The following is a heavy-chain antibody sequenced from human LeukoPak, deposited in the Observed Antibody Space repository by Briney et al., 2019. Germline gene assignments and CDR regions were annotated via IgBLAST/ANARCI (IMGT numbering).Heavy chain of an antibody. J-gene: IGHJ3*02. V-gene: IGHV1-69*01. D-gene: IGHD3-9*01. CDR2: IIPIFGTA. Sequence: GASVKVSCKASGGTFSSYAISWVRQAPGQGLEWMGGIIPIFGTANYAQKFQGRVTITAGESTSTAYMELSSLRSEDTAVYYCARDGVGRYFDWFPGAFDIWGQGTMVTVSS. CDR1: GGTFSSYA. CDR3: ARDGVGRYFDWFPGAFDI.